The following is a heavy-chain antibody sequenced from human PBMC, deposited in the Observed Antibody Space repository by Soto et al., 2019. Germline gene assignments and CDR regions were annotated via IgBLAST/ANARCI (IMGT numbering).Heavy chain of an antibody. Sequence: EVQLVESGGGLVKPGGSLRLSCAASGFTFSSYSMNWVRQAPGKWLEWVSSISSSSSYIYYADSVKGRFTISRDNAKNSLYLQMNSLRAEDTAVYYCARERRRYCSSTSCYPVAMDVWGKGTTVTVSS. D-gene: IGHD2-2*01. CDR3: ARERRRYCSSTSCYPVAMDV. V-gene: IGHV3-21*01. CDR2: ISSSSSYI. J-gene: IGHJ6*03. CDR1: GFTFSSYS.